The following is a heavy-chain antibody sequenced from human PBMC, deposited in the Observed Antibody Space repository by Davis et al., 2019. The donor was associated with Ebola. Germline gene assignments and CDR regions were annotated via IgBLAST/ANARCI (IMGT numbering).Heavy chain of an antibody. Sequence: SLRLSCAASGSTLSSYWTHWVRQAPGKGLVWVSRINTDGSSTSYADSVKGRFTISRDNAKNTLYLQRNSLRAEDTDVYYCARDSGPRRRYYYYGMDVWGQGTTVTVSS. V-gene: IGHV3-74*01. CDR3: ARDSGPRRRYYYYGMDV. CDR1: GSTLSSYW. J-gene: IGHJ6*02. CDR2: INTDGSST. D-gene: IGHD6-6*01.